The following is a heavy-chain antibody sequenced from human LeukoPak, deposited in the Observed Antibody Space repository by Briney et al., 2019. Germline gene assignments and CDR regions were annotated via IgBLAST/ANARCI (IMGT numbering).Heavy chain of an antibody. D-gene: IGHD4-23*01. CDR3: ARDPTTVITLPYYFDD. Sequence: PSETLSLTCAVSGGSFICYHWNWIRQPPGKGLEWIGEINHSGSTNYNPSLKSRVTISVDTSKKQFSLTLRSLTAADTAVYYCARDPTTVITLPYYFDDWGQGILVTVSS. V-gene: IGHV4-34*01. CDR2: INHSGST. CDR1: GGSFICYH. J-gene: IGHJ4*02.